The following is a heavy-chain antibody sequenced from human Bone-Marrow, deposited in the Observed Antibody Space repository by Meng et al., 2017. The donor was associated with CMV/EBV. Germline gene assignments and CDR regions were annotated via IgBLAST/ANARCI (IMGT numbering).Heavy chain of an antibody. J-gene: IGHJ4*02. D-gene: IGHD4-17*01. CDR2: IYYSGST. Sequence: TCTVSGGSISSCDYYWSWIRQPPGKGLEWIGYIYYSGSTYYNPSLKSRVTISVDTSKNQFSLKLSSVTAADTAVYYCARSENGDYIYWGQGTLVTVSS. CDR3: ARSENGDYIY. CDR1: GGSISSCDYY. V-gene: IGHV4-30-4*01.